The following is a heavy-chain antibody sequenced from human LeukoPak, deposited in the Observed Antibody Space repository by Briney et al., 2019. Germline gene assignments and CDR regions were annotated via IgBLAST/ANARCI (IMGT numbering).Heavy chain of an antibody. V-gene: IGHV4-31*03. D-gene: IGHD3-22*01. J-gene: IGHJ4*02. CDR2: IYYSGGT. CDR1: GASISSGGYY. CDR3: ARGYYDSSGYYGTNYFDY. Sequence: SGTLSLTCTVSGASISSGGYYWSWIRQHPGKGLEWIGYIYYSGGTYYNPSLKSRLTISIDTSKNQFSLKLSSVTAADTAVYYCARGYYDSSGYYGTNYFDYWGQGTLVTVSS.